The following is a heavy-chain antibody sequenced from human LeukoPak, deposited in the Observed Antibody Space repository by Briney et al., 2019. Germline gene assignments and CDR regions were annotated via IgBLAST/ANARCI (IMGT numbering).Heavy chain of an antibody. D-gene: IGHD3-3*01. V-gene: IGHV3-30-3*01. CDR2: ISYDGSNK. CDR1: GFTFSSYA. CDR3: AREGGYDTGRYYFDY. Sequence: GGSLRLSCAASGFTFSSYAMHWVRQAPGKGLEWVAVISYDGSNKYYADSVKGRFTISRDNSKNTLYLQMNSLRAEDTAVYYCAREGGYDTGRYYFDYWGQGTLVTVSS. J-gene: IGHJ4*02.